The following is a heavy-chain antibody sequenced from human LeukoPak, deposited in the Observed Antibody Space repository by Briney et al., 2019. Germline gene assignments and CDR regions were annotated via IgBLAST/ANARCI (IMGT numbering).Heavy chain of an antibody. D-gene: IGHD2-2*01. CDR2: MNPNRGNT. CDR3: ARGPYCSSFSCPYWFDP. J-gene: IGHJ5*02. CDR1: GYTFTNYD. Sequence: ASVKVSCKASGYTFTNYDINWVRQATGQGLEWMGWMNPNRGNTGYAQKFQGRVTMTRNTSISTAYMELSSLRSEDTAVYYCARGPYCSSFSCPYWFDPWGQGTPVTVSS. V-gene: IGHV1-8*01.